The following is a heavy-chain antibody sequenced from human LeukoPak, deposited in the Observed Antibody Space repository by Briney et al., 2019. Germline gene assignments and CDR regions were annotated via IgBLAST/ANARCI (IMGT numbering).Heavy chain of an antibody. CDR1: GGSISSYY. D-gene: IGHD2-21*02. Sequence: SETLSHTCTVSGGSISSYYWSWIRQPPGKGLEWIGYIYYSGSTNYNPSLKSRVTISVDTSKNQFSLKLSSVTAADTAVYYCARTTCGGDCYSTWGAFDIWGQGTMVTVSS. CDR2: IYYSGST. J-gene: IGHJ3*02. CDR3: ARTTCGGDCYSTWGAFDI. V-gene: IGHV4-59*08.